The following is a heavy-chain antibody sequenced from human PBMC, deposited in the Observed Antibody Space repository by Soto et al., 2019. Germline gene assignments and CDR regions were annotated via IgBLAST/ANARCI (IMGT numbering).Heavy chain of an antibody. CDR1: GGSISSYY. V-gene: IGHV4-59*08. Sequence: SETLSLTCTVSGGSISSYYWSWIRQPPGKGLEWIGYIYYSGSTNYNPSLKSRVTISVDTSKNQFSLKLSSVTAADTAVYYCARRNYDFWSGYYGSGYYYYMDVWGKGTTVTVSS. D-gene: IGHD3-3*01. J-gene: IGHJ6*03. CDR3: ARRNYDFWSGYYGSGYYYYMDV. CDR2: IYYSGST.